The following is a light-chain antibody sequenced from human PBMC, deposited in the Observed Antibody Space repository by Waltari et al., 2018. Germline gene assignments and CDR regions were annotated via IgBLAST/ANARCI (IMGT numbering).Light chain of an antibody. V-gene: IGKV4-1*01. Sequence: DIVMTQSPDSLAVSLGERATINCKSSQSVSYSSNNKNYLAWYQQRPGQPPRLLIYWAATRESGVPDRFSGSGSGTDFTLTISSLQAEDVAVYFCQQYYSSPQTFGQGTKVEIK. CDR2: WAA. CDR3: QQYYSSPQT. CDR1: QSVSYSSNNKNY. J-gene: IGKJ1*01.